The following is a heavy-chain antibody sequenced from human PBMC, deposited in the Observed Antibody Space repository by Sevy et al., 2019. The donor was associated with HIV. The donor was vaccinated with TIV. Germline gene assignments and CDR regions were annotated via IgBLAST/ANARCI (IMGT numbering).Heavy chain of an antibody. CDR1: GYTFTSYA. CDR3: ARDIYGDYAFDI. J-gene: IGHJ3*02. V-gene: IGHV1-3*01. D-gene: IGHD4-17*01. CDR2: INAGNGNT. Sequence: ASVKVSCKASGYTFTSYAMHWVRQAPGQRLEWMGWINAGNGNTKYSQKFQGRVTITRDTSASTAYMELSSLRSEDTAVYYCARDIYGDYAFDIWGQGTMVTVSS.